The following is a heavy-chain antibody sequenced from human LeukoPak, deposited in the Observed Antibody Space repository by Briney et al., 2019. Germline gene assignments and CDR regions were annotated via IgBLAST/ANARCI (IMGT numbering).Heavy chain of an antibody. D-gene: IGHD3-22*01. CDR3: AREGYYYDSSGYWRDYYFDY. J-gene: IGHJ4*02. CDR1: GGSISSHN. V-gene: IGHV4-59*11. Sequence: SETLSLTCTDPGGSISSHNSSSIPHPPGKRLECIAYIYYIVITNYNPSLKSRVTISVDTSKIQFSLKLSSVTAADTAVYYCAREGYYYDSSGYWRDYYFDYWGQGTLVTVSS. CDR2: IYYIVIT.